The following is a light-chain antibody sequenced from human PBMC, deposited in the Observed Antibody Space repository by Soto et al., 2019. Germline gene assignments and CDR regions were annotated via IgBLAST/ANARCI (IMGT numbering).Light chain of an antibody. J-gene: IGKJ3*01. CDR2: GAS. V-gene: IGKV1-9*01. CDR1: QGISSY. Sequence: IQLTQSPSSLSASVGDRVTITCRASQGISSYLAWYQQKPGKAPKLLIYGASTLQTGLPSRFSGSGSGTDFTLTISSLQPEDFATYYCQQLNSYPLFGPGTKVDIK. CDR3: QQLNSYPL.